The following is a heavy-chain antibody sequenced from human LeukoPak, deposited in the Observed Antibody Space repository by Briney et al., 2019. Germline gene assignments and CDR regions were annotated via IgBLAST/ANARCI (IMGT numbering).Heavy chain of an antibody. CDR2: IKQDQSEK. CDR3: AASASPWGLDY. Sequence: GGSLRLSCAASGFSFSSCWMIWVRQAPGKRLEWVANIKQDQSEKYYVGSVKGRLTISRDNAENSLFLQMNSLRAEDTAVYYCAASASPWGLDYWGQGTLVTVSS. J-gene: IGHJ4*02. CDR1: GFSFSSCW. V-gene: IGHV3-7*01. D-gene: IGHD3-16*01.